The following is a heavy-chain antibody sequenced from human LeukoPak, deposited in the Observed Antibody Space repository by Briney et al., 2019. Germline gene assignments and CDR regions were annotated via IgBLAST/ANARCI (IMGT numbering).Heavy chain of an antibody. V-gene: IGHV3-21*01. CDR1: GFTFSIYS. J-gene: IGHJ4*02. CDR3: AREGVGGYTEAFDY. D-gene: IGHD5-12*01. CDR2: IDSSSRFI. Sequence: GGSLRLSCAASGFTFSIYSMNWVRQAPGKGLEWVSAIDSSSRFIYYADSVKGRFTVSRDDVKNSPYLQMNSLRAEDTAVYHCAREGVGGYTEAFDYWGQGTLVTVRS.